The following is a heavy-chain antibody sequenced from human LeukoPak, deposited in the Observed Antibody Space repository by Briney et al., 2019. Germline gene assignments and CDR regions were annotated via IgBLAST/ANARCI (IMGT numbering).Heavy chain of an antibody. CDR2: IYYSGST. Sequence: ASETLSLTCTVSGGSISSSSYYWGWIRQPPGKGLEWIGSIYYSGSTYYNPSLKSRVTISVDTSKNQFSLKLSSVTAADTAVYYCIVWGYGGNPDAFDIWGQGTMVTVSS. J-gene: IGHJ3*02. CDR1: GGSISSSSYY. V-gene: IGHV4-39*01. CDR3: IVWGYGGNPDAFDI. D-gene: IGHD4-23*01.